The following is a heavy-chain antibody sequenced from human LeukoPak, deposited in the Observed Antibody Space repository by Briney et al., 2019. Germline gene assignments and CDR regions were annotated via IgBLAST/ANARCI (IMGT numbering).Heavy chain of an antibody. D-gene: IGHD3-22*01. CDR3: ARDPYYDSSGYHGNWFDP. Sequence: GASVKVSCKASGYTFTSYYMHWVRQAPGQGLEWMGIINPSGGSTSYAQKFQGRVTMTRDTSISTAYMELSRLRSDDTAVYYCARDPYYDSSGYHGNWFDPWGQGTLVTVSS. CDR1: GYTFTSYY. J-gene: IGHJ5*02. CDR2: INPSGGST. V-gene: IGHV1-46*01.